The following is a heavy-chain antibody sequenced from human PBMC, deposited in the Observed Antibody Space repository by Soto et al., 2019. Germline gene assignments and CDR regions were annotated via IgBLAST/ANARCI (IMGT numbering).Heavy chain of an antibody. V-gene: IGHV4-39*01. CDR3: ARMYSTSSGFDY. Sequence: QVQLQESGPGLVKPSETLSLTCTVSGGSINSNSYYWAWIRQPPGKGLEWIGSIYYSGSTYYNPSLKSRVTIYVDTSKDQFSLTLSSVTAADTAVYYCARMYSTSSGFDYWGQGTLVTVSS. CDR2: IYYSGST. D-gene: IGHD6-6*01. CDR1: GGSINSNSYY. J-gene: IGHJ4*02.